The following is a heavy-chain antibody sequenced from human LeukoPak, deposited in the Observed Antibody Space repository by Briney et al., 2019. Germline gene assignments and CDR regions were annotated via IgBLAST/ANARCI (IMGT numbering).Heavy chain of an antibody. CDR3: AKGIGSSSWYAYYFDY. CDR2: ISYDGSNK. J-gene: IGHJ4*02. CDR1: GFTFSSYA. D-gene: IGHD6-13*01. Sequence: GGSLRLSCAASGFTFSSYAMHWVRQAPGKGLEWVAVISYDGSNKYYADSVKGRFTISRDNSKNTLYLQMNSLRAEDTAVYYCAKGIGSSSWYAYYFDYWGQGTLVTVSS. V-gene: IGHV3-30-3*01.